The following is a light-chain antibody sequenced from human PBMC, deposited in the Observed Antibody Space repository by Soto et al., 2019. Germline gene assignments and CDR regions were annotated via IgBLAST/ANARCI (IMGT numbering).Light chain of an antibody. J-gene: IGLJ2*01. CDR3: SSYTSSGTLV. CDR2: EVS. Sequence: QSVLTQPASVSGSPGQSITLSCTGTSSDVGGYNYVSWYQQHPGKAPKLMIYEVSNRPSGVSNRFSGSKSGNTASLTISGLQAEDEADYYCSSYTSSGTLVFGGGTKVTVL. V-gene: IGLV2-14*01. CDR1: SSDVGGYNY.